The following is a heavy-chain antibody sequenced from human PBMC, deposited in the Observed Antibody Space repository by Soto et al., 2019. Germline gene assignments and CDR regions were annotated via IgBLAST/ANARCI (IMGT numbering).Heavy chain of an antibody. J-gene: IGHJ6*02. D-gene: IGHD3-3*01. CDR2: INHSGSP. V-gene: IGHV4-34*01. CDR3: ARARFSQWSQDYYGLDV. CDR1: GSLPVGCLSTYF. Sequence: PSETLSLTCGLSGSLPVGCLSTYFWTWIRQPPGKGLEWIGEINHSGSPNYSPSLRGRVTISLDTSKKQFSLNLSSVTAADTAVYFCARARFSQWSQDYYGLDVWGQGTTVTASS.